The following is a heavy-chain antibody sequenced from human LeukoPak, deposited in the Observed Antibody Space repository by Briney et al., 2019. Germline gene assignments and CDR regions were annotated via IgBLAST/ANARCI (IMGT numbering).Heavy chain of an antibody. CDR2: ISPSDSTI. D-gene: IGHD3-10*01. CDR1: GFTFRESY. J-gene: IGHJ4*02. Sequence: GGSLRLSCAASGFTFRESYMSWIRQAPGKGLEWLSCISPSDSTIYYADSVKGRFTISRDNAKNSLFLQMNSLTAEDTAVYYCARTLNSGTKDHWGQGTLVTVSS. CDR3: ARTLNSGTKDH. V-gene: IGHV3-11*01.